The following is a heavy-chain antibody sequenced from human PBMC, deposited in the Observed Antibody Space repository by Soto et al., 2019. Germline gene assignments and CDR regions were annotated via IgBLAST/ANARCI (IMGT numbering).Heavy chain of an antibody. CDR1: GGSFSGYY. D-gene: IGHD2-15*01. CDR3: ARGGMVVVVVAATTIDY. V-gene: IGHV4-34*01. Sequence: TLSLTCAVYGGSFSGYYWSWIRQPPGKGLEWIGEINHSGSTNYNPSLKSRVTISVDTSKNQFSLKLSSVTAADTAVYYCARGGMVVVVVAATTIDYWGQGTLVTVSS. J-gene: IGHJ4*02. CDR2: INHSGST.